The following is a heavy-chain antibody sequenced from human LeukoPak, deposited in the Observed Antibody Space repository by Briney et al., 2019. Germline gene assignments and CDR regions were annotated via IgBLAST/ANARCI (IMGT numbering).Heavy chain of an antibody. CDR3: AKDHYDILTGYYNPLDY. CDR2: ISGIGGST. V-gene: IGHV3-23*01. Sequence: PGGSLRLSRAASGFTFSHYAISWVRQAPGKGVEWVSAISGIGGSTYYPDPVKGRFNISRDNSKNTLYLQMNSLRAEDTAVYYCAKDHYDILTGYYNPLDYWGEGTLVTVSS. J-gene: IGHJ4*02. CDR1: GFTFSHYA. D-gene: IGHD3-9*01.